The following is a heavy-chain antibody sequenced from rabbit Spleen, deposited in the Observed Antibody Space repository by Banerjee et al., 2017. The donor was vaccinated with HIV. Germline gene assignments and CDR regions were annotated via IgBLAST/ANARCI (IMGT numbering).Heavy chain of an antibody. V-gene: IGHV1S45*01. D-gene: IGHD1-1*01. CDR2: INIVTGKS. CDR1: GVSLNDKDV. Sequence: EQLEESGGGLVKPEGSLTLTCKASGVSLNDKDVMCWVRQAPGKGLEWIACINIVTGKSVYASWAKGRFIMSRTSSTTVTLHLTSLTAADTATYFCARDTSSSFSSYGMDLWGPGTLVTVS. CDR3: ARDTSSSFSSYGMDL. J-gene: IGHJ6*01.